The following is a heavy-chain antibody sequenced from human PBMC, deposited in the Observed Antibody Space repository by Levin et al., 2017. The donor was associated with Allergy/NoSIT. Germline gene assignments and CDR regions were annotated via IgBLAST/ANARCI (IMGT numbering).Heavy chain of an antibody. J-gene: IGHJ4*02. CDR2: IYYSGST. D-gene: IGHD1-20*01. CDR1: GGSISSSSYY. CDR3: ARHGGVTGTTIDY. Sequence: SQTLSLTCTVSGGSISSSSYYWGWIRQPPGKGLEWIGSIYYSGSTYYNPSLKSRVTISVDTSKNQFSLKLSSVTAADTAVYYCARHGGVTGTTIDYWGQGTLVTVSS. V-gene: IGHV4-39*01.